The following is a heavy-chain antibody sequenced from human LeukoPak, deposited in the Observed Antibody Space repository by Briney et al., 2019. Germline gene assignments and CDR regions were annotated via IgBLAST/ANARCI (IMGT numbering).Heavy chain of an antibody. V-gene: IGHV4-30-2*01. CDR3: ARLFGGVLWYFDY. CDR1: GDSISSGDYY. Sequence: SETLSLTCTVSGDSISSGDYYWSWIRQPPGKGLEWVGYIYHSGSTYYNPSLKSRVTISVDSSKNQFSLKLSSVTAADTAVYYCARLFGGVLWYFDYWGQGTLVTVSS. CDR2: IYHSGST. J-gene: IGHJ4*02. D-gene: IGHD3-16*01.